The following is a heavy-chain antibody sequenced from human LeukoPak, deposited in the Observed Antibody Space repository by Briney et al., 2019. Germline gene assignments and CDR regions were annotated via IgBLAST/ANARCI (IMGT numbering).Heavy chain of an antibody. V-gene: IGHV1-2*02. J-gene: IGHJ5*02. Sequence: GASVKVSCKASGYTFTGYYIHWVRQAPGQGLEWMGWINPRTGGTNYAQNFQGRVTMTRDTSISTAYMELGGLRSDDTAVYYCARDFSRDGWLDPWGQGTLVTVSS. CDR3: ARDFSRDGWLDP. CDR1: GYTFTGYY. D-gene: IGHD3-3*02. CDR2: INPRTGGT.